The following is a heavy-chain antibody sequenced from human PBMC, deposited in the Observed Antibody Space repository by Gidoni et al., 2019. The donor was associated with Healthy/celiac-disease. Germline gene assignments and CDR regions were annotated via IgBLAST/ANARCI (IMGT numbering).Heavy chain of an antibody. Sequence: EVQLLEAGGGLVTPGGSLRLSGAASGFTFSRYAMRWVRQAPGKGLGWVSASSGSGGSTYSADSVKGRFTISRDNSKNTRYLQMNSLRAEDTAVYYCAKNRIAVAGSYYYYMDVWGKGTTVTVSS. CDR3: AKNRIAVAGSYYYYMDV. D-gene: IGHD6-19*01. CDR1: GFTFSRYA. CDR2: SSGSGGST. J-gene: IGHJ6*03. V-gene: IGHV3-23*01.